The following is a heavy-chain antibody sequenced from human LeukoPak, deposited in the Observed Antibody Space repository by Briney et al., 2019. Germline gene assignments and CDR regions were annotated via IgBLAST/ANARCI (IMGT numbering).Heavy chain of an antibody. J-gene: IGHJ4*01. V-gene: IGHV4-31*03. CDR1: GSSVSSDEYY. CDR2: VYYSGSS. D-gene: IGHD3-3*01. Sequence: SQTLSLTCTVSGSSVSSDEYYWSWVRQYPGKGLEWIGYVYYSGSSYYIPSLESRVTMSVEVSKNQFSLELRSVTAADTAVYYCARVKVLRFLEWFLDFWGQEPWSPSPQ. CDR3: ARVKVLRFLEWFLDF.